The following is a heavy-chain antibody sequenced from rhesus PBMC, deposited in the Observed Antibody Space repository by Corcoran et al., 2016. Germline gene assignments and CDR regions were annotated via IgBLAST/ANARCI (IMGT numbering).Heavy chain of an antibody. V-gene: IGHV3S42*01. Sequence: EVQLVESGGGLAKPGGSLRLSRAASGFTFSSYWMNWVRQTPGKGKEWNSAINSCVGSTYYTDSLKGRFTISRDNSKTTLSLRMHSLSAEDTAEYYCAKGAIVAFDFWGQGLRVTVSS. CDR1: GFTFSSYW. CDR2: INSCVGST. J-gene: IGHJ3*01. D-gene: IGHD3-16*01. CDR3: AKGAIVAFDF.